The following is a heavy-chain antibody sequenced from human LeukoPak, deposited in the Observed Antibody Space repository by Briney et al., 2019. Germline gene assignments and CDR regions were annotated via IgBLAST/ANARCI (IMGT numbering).Heavy chain of an antibody. CDR2: ISSSGSTI. CDR3: ARRYFWSGYYTDYYYYYMDD. CDR1: GFTFSDYY. V-gene: IGHV3-11*01. Sequence: GGSLRLSCAASGFTFSDYYMSWIRQAPGKGLEWVSYISSSGSTIYYADSVKGRFTISRDNAKNSLYLQMNSLRAEDTAVYYCARRYFWSGYYTDYYYYYMDDWGKGTTVTVSS. J-gene: IGHJ6*03. D-gene: IGHD3-3*01.